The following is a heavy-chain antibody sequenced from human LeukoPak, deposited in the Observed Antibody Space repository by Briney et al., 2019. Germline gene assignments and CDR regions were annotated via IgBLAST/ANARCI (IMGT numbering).Heavy chain of an antibody. CDR1: GGTFSSYA. Sequence: ASVKVSCKASGGTFSSYAISWVRQAPGQGLEWMGWISAYNGNTNYAQKLQGRVTMTTDTSTSTAYMELRSLRSDDTAVYYCARGLEWLTRRHTWFDPWGQGTLVTVSS. CDR2: ISAYNGNT. J-gene: IGHJ5*02. CDR3: ARGLEWLTRRHTWFDP. V-gene: IGHV1-18*01. D-gene: IGHD3-3*01.